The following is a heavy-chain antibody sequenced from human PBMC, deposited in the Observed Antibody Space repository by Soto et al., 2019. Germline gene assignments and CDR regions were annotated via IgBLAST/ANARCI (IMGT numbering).Heavy chain of an antibody. Sequence: GGSLRLSCAASGFTFNTNAMSWVRQAPGKGLEWVSSISGTGSRTYYADSVKGRFTIARDNSKNTVSLQMNNLRAEDTGLYYCTKDTGYLSMDAWGQGTTVTVSS. CDR2: ISGTGSRT. CDR3: TKDTGYLSMDA. D-gene: IGHD6-25*01. CDR1: GFTFNTNA. J-gene: IGHJ6*02. V-gene: IGHV3-23*01.